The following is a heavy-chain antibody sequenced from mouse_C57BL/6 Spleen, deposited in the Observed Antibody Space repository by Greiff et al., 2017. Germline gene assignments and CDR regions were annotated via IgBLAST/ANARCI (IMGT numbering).Heavy chain of an antibody. J-gene: IGHJ3*01. V-gene: IGHV14-3*01. CDR2: IDPANGNT. CDR3: ARTSYYDYDGAWFAY. D-gene: IGHD2-4*01. CDR1: GFNIKNTY. Sequence: VQLKQSVAELVRPGASVKLSCTASGFNIKNTYMHWVKQRPEQGLEWIGRIDPANGNTKYAPKFQGKATITADTSSNTAYLQLSSLTSEDTAIYYCARTSYYDYDGAWFAYWGQGTLVTVSA.